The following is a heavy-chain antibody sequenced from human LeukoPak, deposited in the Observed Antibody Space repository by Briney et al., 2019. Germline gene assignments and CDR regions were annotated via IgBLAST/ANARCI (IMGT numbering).Heavy chain of an antibody. J-gene: IGHJ5*02. V-gene: IGHV4-39*07. D-gene: IGHD3-22*01. CDR2: IYYSGST. Sequence: SETLSLTCTVSGGSISSSSYYWGWIRQPPGKGLEWIGSIYYSGSTYYNPSLKSRVTISVDTSKNQFSLKLSSVTAADTAVYYCARDGADYYDSSGRMWNWFDPWGQRTLVTVSS. CDR1: GGSISSSSYY. CDR3: ARDGADYYDSSGRMWNWFDP.